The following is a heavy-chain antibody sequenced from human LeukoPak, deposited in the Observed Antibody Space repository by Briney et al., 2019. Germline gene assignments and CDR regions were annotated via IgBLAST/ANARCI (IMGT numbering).Heavy chain of an antibody. CDR1: GGSISSSSYY. CDR2: IYYSGST. D-gene: IGHD2-21*01. J-gene: IGHJ4*02. Sequence: PSETLSLTCTVSGGSISSSSYYWGWIRQPPGKGLEWIGSIYYSGSTYYNPSLKSRVTISVDTSKNQFSLKLSSVTAADTAVYYCARDDIFIYFDYWGQGTLVTVSS. CDR3: ARDDIFIYFDY. V-gene: IGHV4-39*07.